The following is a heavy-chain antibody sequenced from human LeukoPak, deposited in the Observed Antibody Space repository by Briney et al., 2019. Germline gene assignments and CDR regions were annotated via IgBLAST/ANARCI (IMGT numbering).Heavy chain of an antibody. Sequence: GESLKISCKGSGHSFTSYWIGWVRQMPGKGLEWMGIIYPGDSDTRYSPSFQGQVTISTDKSISTAYLQWSSLKASDTAMYYCARLEWELLAYYYYMDVWGKGTTVTVSS. D-gene: IGHD1-26*01. J-gene: IGHJ6*03. CDR2: IYPGDSDT. CDR3: ARLEWELLAYYYYMDV. CDR1: GHSFTSYW. V-gene: IGHV5-51*01.